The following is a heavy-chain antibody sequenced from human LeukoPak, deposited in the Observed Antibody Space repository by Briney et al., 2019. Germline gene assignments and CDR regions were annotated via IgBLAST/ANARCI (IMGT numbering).Heavy chain of an antibody. CDR1: GYTFTGYY. Sequence: ASVKVSCKASGYTFTGYYMHWVRQAPGQGLEWMGWINPNSGGTIYAQRFQGRVTMTRDTSISTAYMELSGLRSDDTAVYYCARPFSTSGIAVAGSFDYWGQGTRVTVSS. CDR2: INPNSGGT. V-gene: IGHV1-2*02. CDR3: ARPFSTSGIAVAGSFDY. J-gene: IGHJ4*02. D-gene: IGHD6-19*01.